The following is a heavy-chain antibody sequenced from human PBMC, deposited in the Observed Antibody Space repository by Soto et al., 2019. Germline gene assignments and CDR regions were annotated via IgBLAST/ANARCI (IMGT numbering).Heavy chain of an antibody. J-gene: IGHJ5*02. CDR1: GYTFTTYG. CDR2: ISAYNGNT. V-gene: IGHV1-18*01. CDR3: ARLIAVAGSGWFDP. Sequence: ASVKVSSKASGYTFTTYGISCVRQAPGQGLEWMGWISAYNGNTNYAQKLQGRVTMTTDTSTSTAYMELRSLRSDDTAVYYRARLIAVAGSGWFDPWGQGTLVTVSS. D-gene: IGHD6-19*01.